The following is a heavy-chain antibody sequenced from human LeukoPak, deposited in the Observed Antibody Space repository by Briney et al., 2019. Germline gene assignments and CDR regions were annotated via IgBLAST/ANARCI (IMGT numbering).Heavy chain of an antibody. J-gene: IGHJ4*02. V-gene: IGHV3-23*01. D-gene: IGHD3-22*01. CDR3: AARKGVYDSSGPFDY. CDR2: ISGSGGNT. Sequence: GGSLRLSCAASGFTVSSNYMSWVRQAPGKGLEWVSAISGSGGNTYNADSVKGRFTISRDNSKNTLYLQMNSLRAEDTALYYCAARKGVYDSSGPFDYWGQGTLVTVSS. CDR1: GFTVSSNY.